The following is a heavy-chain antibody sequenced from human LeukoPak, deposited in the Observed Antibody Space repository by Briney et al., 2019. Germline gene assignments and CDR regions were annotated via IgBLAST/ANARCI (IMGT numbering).Heavy chain of an antibody. CDR3: ARGRWSATTATYYLDF. CDR2: IIPIFGTA. CDR1: GGTFSSYA. V-gene: IGHV1-69*13. D-gene: IGHD2-21*02. J-gene: IGHJ4*02. Sequence: ASVKVSCKASGGTFSSYAISWVRQAPGQGLEWMGGIIPIFGTANYAQKFQGRVTITADESTSTAYMELSSLTSEDTAVYYCARGRWSATTATYYLDFWGQGTLVTVSS.